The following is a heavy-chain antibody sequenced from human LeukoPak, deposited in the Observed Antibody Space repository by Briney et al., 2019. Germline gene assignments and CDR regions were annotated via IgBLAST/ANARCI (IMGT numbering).Heavy chain of an antibody. D-gene: IGHD3-9*01. J-gene: IGHJ6*03. CDR2: IYYSGST. Sequence: PSETLSLTCTVSGGSISSNSYYWGWIRQPPGMGLEWIGSIYYSGSTYYNPSLKSRVTISVDTSKNQFSLKLSSVTAADTAVYYCARDRGQTGYYWSYYYYMDVWGIGTTVTVSS. CDR1: GGSISSNSYY. CDR3: ARDRGQTGYYWSYYYYMDV. V-gene: IGHV4-39*02.